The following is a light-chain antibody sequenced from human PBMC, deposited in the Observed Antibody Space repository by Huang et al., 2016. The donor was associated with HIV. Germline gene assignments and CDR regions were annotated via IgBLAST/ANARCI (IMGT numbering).Light chain of an antibody. J-gene: IGKJ1*01. CDR2: ATS. V-gene: IGKV1-NL1*01. Sequence: DIQMTQSPSSLSASVGARVTITCQASQDISNSLAWYQQKPGKAPKLLVYATSRLQSGVPSRFSGSGSGTDYTLTISSLQAEDFATYYCQHYSSTPPRTFGQGTKVEVK. CDR3: QHYSSTPPRT. CDR1: QDISNS.